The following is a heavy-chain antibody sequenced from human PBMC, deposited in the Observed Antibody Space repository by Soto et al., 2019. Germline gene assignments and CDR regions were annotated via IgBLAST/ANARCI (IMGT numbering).Heavy chain of an antibody. CDR3: ARDKTIFGVVYGMDV. D-gene: IGHD3-3*01. J-gene: IGHJ6*02. V-gene: IGHV1-18*01. CDR2: ISAYNGNT. CDR1: GYTFTSYG. Sequence: GASVKVSCKASGYTFTSYGISWVRQAPGKGLEWMGWISAYNGNTNYAQKLQGRVTMTTDTSTSTAYIELRSLRSDDTAVYYCARDKTIFGVVYGMDVWGQGTTVTVSS.